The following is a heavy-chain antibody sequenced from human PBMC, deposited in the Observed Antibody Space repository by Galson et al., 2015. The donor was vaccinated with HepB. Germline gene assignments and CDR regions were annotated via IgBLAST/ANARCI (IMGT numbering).Heavy chain of an antibody. CDR3: AAVKRSSYDFWSGYYSLPNWFDP. CDR1: GGTFSSSA. CDR2: IVVGSGNT. D-gene: IGHD3-3*01. J-gene: IGHJ5*02. V-gene: IGHV1-58*01. Sequence: SVKVSCKASGGTFSSSAVQWVRQARGQRLEWIGWIVVGSGNTNYAQKSQERVTITRDMSTSTAYMELSSLRSEDTAVYYCAAVKRSSYDFWSGYYSLPNWFDPWGQGTLVTVSS.